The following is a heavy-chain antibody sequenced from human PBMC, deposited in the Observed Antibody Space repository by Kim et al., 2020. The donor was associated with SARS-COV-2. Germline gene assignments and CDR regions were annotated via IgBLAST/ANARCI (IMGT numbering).Heavy chain of an antibody. Sequence: GGSLRLSCAASGFTVSSNYMTWVRQAPGKGLEWVSVIYSGGDRYYTDSVKGRFTISRDNSKNTLYLQMNSLRAEDTAMYYCARDDRMYSSNWPHALGAFDIWGQGTMVTVSS. J-gene: IGHJ3*02. CDR1: GFTVSSNY. CDR3: ARDDRMYSSNWPHALGAFDI. D-gene: IGHD6-13*01. V-gene: IGHV3-66*01. CDR2: IYSGGDR.